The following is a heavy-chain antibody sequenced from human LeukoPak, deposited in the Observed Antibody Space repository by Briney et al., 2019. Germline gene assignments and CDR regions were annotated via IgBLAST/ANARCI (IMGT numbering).Heavy chain of an antibody. CDR2: ISSSSSYI. J-gene: IGHJ6*02. CDR1: GFTFSRYS. D-gene: IGHD3-10*01. V-gene: IGHV3-21*01. Sequence: GGSLRLFCAASGFTFSRYSMNWVRQAPGKGLEWVSSISSSSSYIHYADSVKGRFTISRDNAKNSLYLQMNSLRAEDTAVYYCARAPMVRGILYYYGMDVWGQGTTVTVSS. CDR3: ARAPMVRGILYYYGMDV.